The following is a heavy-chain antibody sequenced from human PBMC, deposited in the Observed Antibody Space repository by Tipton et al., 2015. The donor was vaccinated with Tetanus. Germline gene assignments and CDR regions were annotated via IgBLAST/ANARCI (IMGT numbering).Heavy chain of an antibody. V-gene: IGHV1-2*02. Sequence: QLVQSGAELKKPGASVKVSCTASGYTFTGYYMYWVRQAPGQGLEWVGWIDPNSGDTIYAQNFQGRVTMTRDTSISTVYMELSRPRSDDTAVYYCARDRGDYTYYGMDVWGPGTTVTVSS. CDR3: ARDRGDYTYYGMDV. CDR1: GYTFTGYY. CDR2: IDPNSGDT. D-gene: IGHD3-22*01. J-gene: IGHJ6*02.